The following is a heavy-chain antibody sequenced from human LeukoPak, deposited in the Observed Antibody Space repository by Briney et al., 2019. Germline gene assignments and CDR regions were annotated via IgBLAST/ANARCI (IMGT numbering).Heavy chain of an antibody. CDR2: ISAYNGNT. CDR1: GYTFTSYG. Sequence: ASVKVSCKASGYTFTSYGISWVRQAPGQGLKWMGWISAYNGNTNYAQKLQGKVTMTTDTSTSTAYMELRSLRSDDTAVYYCARGKYSSSSGGYKGYFDYWGQGTLVTVSS. CDR3: ARGKYSSSSGGYKGYFDY. J-gene: IGHJ4*02. V-gene: IGHV1-18*01. D-gene: IGHD6-6*01.